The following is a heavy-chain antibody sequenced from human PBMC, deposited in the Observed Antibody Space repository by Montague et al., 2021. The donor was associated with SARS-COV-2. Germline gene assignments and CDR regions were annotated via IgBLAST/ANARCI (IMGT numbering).Heavy chain of an antibody. J-gene: IGHJ3*02. CDR3: ASPTYYYDSSGSDAFDI. V-gene: IGHV4-34*01. D-gene: IGHD3-22*01. Sequence: SLSLTCAVYGGSFSGYYWSWIRQPPGKGLEWIGEINHSGSTNYNPSLKSRVTISVDTSKNQFSLKLSSVTAADTAVYYCASPTYYYDSSGSDAFDIWGQGTMVTVSS. CDR2: INHSGST. CDR1: GGSFSGYY.